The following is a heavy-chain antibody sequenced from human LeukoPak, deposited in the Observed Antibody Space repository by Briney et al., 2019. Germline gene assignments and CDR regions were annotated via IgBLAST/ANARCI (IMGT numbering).Heavy chain of an antibody. J-gene: IGHJ5*02. CDR2: FDPEDGET. CDR1: GYTLTELS. CDR3: ASSGYCSSTSCLNLHNWFDP. D-gene: IGHD2-2*01. V-gene: IGHV1-24*01. Sequence: ASVKVSCKVSGYTLTELSKHWVRQAPGKGLEWMGGFDPEDGETIYAQKFQGRVTMTEDTSTDTAYMELSSLRSEDTAVYYCASSGYCSSTSCLNLHNWFDPWGQGTLVTVSS.